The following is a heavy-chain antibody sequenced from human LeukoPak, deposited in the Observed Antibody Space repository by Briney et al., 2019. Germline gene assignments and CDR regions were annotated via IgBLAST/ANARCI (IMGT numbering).Heavy chain of an antibody. V-gene: IGHV4-4*02. Sequence: SETLSLTCAVSGGSIRSSNWWSWVRQPPGKGREWIGEIYHSGSTNYNASLKSRVTISVDKSKNQFSLKLSSVTAADTAVYYCARDRIVVVPAAMDYYYYGMDVWGKGTTVTVSS. D-gene: IGHD2-2*01. J-gene: IGHJ6*04. CDR1: GGSIRSSNW. CDR3: ARDRIVVVPAAMDYYYYGMDV. CDR2: IYHSGST.